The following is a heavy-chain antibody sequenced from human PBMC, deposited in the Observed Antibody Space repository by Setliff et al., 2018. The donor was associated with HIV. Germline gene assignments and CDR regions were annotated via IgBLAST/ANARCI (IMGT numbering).Heavy chain of an antibody. D-gene: IGHD3-16*01. Sequence: GASVKVSCKVSGYTFTKLSMHWVRQAPGKGLEWMGGFDPEDDETIYAQKFQGRVTMTEDTSTDTAYMELRSLRSEDTAVYYCATDSGGLDYWGQGTLVTVSS. CDR1: GYTFTKLS. J-gene: IGHJ4*02. V-gene: IGHV1-24*01. CDR2: FDPEDDET. CDR3: ATDSGGLDY.